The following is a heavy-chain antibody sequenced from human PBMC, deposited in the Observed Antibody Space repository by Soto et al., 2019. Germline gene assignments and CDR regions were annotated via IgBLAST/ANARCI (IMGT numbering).Heavy chain of an antibody. V-gene: IGHV1-3*01. CDR1: GYTFTSYG. CDR3: AAEFNVCSSTSCHTSNWFDP. J-gene: IGHJ5*02. Sequence: ASVKVSCKASGYTFTSYGMNWVRQAPGRGLEWMGWINPGNGNTKYSQKFQGRVIMERDTSASTAYMELSSLRYEDTAVYYCAAEFNVCSSTSCHTSNWFDPWGQGTLVTVSS. CDR2: INPGNGNT. D-gene: IGHD2-2*02.